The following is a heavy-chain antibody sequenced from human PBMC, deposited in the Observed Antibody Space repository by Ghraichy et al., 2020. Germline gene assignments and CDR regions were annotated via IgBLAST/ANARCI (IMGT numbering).Heavy chain of an antibody. J-gene: IGHJ6*02. Sequence: ASVKVSCKASGYTFTSHDINWVRQAPGQGLEWMGWMNPNSGNTGYAQKLQGRVTMTRNTSISTAYKELSSLRSEDTAVYYCARSHGMDVWGQGTTVTISS. CDR2: MNPNSGNT. CDR1: GYTFTSHD. V-gene: IGHV1-8*01. CDR3: ARSHGMDV.